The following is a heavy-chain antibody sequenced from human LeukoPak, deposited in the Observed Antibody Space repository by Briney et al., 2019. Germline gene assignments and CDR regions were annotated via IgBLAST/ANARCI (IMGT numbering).Heavy chain of an antibody. Sequence: SETLSLTCTVSGGTISSNYCYWIRQPPGKGLEWIGYIHYSGSTKYNPSLKSRVTISVDTSKNQFSLKLSSVTAADTAVYYCARWESSGWVFDYSGQGTLVTVSS. D-gene: IGHD6-19*01. CDR1: GGTISSNY. V-gene: IGHV4-59*08. J-gene: IGHJ4*02. CDR2: IHYSGST. CDR3: ARWESSGWVFDY.